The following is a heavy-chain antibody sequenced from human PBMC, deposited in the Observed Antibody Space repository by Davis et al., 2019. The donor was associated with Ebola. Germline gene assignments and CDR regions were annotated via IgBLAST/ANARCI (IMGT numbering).Heavy chain of an antibody. CDR1: GFTFSSYG. CDR2: ISYDGSNK. J-gene: IGHJ6*02. CDR3: ANLYDFWSGYSYGMDV. D-gene: IGHD3-3*01. Sequence: GESLKISCAASGFTFSSYGMHWVRQAPGKGLEWVAVISYDGSNKYYADSVKGRFTISRDNSKNTLYLQMNSLRAEDTAVYYCANLYDFWSGYSYGMDVWGQGTTVTVSS. V-gene: IGHV3-30*18.